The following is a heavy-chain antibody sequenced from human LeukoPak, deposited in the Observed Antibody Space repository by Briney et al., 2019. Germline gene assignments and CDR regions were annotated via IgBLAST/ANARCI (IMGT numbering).Heavy chain of an antibody. CDR2: VNPNSGNT. J-gene: IGHJ4*02. CDR1: GYTFTSYD. Sequence: ASVKVSCKASGYTFTSYDINWVRQATGQGLEWMGWVNPNSGNTGYAQKFQGRVTMTRNTSISTAYMELSSLRSEDTAVYYCARGRGIRVATRYFDYWGQGTLVTVSS. CDR3: ARGRGIRVATRYFDY. D-gene: IGHD5-12*01. V-gene: IGHV1-8*01.